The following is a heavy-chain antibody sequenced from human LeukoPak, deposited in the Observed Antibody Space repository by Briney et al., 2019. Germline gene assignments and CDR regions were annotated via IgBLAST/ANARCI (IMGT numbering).Heavy chain of an antibody. CDR2: IIPIFGTA. J-gene: IGHJ4*02. Sequence: ASVKVSCTASGGTFSSYAISWVRQAPGQGLEWMGGIIPIFGTANYAQKFQGGVTITADESTSTAYMELSSLRSEDTAVYYCARASAWYDSSGYYFDYWGQGTLVTVSS. D-gene: IGHD3-22*01. V-gene: IGHV1-69*13. CDR3: ARASAWYDSSGYYFDY. CDR1: GGTFSSYA.